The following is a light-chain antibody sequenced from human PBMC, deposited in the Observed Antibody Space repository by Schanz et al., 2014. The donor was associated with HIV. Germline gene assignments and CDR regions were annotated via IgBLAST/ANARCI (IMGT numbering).Light chain of an antibody. Sequence: DIVMTQSPDSLAVSLGERATINCKSSQSVLYTANNVNYLAWYQQKPGQPPKLLVYWASTRVSGVPDRFSGSGSGTDFTLTISSVGPEDFAGYYCQHRSSWPYTVGQGSKLEMK. CDR2: WAS. V-gene: IGKV4-1*01. CDR3: QHRSSWPYT. J-gene: IGKJ2*01. CDR1: QSVLYTANNVNY.